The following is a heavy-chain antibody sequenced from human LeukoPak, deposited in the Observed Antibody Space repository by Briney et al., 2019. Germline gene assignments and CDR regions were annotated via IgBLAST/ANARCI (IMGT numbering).Heavy chain of an antibody. Sequence: SETLSLMCSVYGGSFSDYFWSWIRQPPGKGLEWIGEIDDGGNTNYNPSLTSRVIVAMERSKKQFSLVMRSVTASDTAVYYCARFSRITWGDWGDAFDVWGQGATVIVSS. CDR3: ARFSRITWGDWGDAFDV. D-gene: IGHD2-21*02. CDR1: GGSFSDYF. CDR2: IDDGGNT. V-gene: IGHV4-34*01. J-gene: IGHJ3*01.